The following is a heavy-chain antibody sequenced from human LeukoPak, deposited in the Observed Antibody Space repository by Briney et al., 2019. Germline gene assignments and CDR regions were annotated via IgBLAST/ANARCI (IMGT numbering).Heavy chain of an antibody. V-gene: IGHV1-2*02. CDR1: RYTFTGYY. D-gene: IGHD3-10*01. CDR3: VRGSTFGGVDP. J-gene: IGHJ5*02. Sequence: ASVQVSCQASRYTFTGYYMHWVRQAPGQGLEWVGWINPNSGCTHYAQRFQGRVTQTRDTSIRTASMELSQPRSDETRGFLCVRGSTFGGVDPWGQGTLVTVSS. CDR2: INPNSGCT.